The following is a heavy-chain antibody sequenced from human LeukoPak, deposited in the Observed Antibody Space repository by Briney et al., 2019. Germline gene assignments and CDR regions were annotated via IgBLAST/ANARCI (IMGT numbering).Heavy chain of an antibody. V-gene: IGHV3-23*01. CDR3: AKGVAAAGRMDV. Sequence: GGTLRLSCAASGFTFSSHGMNWVRQAPGKGLEWVSSISPSGGITYYTDSVKGRFTISRDSSKNTVSLQMNSLRAEDTAVYYCAKGVAAAGRMDVWGKGTTVTVSS. CDR2: ISPSGGIT. J-gene: IGHJ6*04. CDR1: GFTFSSHG. D-gene: IGHD6-13*01.